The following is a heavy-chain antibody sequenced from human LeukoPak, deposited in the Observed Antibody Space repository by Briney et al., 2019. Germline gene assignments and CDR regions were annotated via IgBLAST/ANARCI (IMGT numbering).Heavy chain of an antibody. CDR3: AREKGYSGYDSPGYFDY. CDR1: GYTFTTYA. Sequence: ASVKVSCKASGYTFTTYAMHWVRQAPGQRLEWMGWINAGNGNTKYSQKFQGRVTITRDTSASTAYMELSSLRSEDTAVYYCAREKGYSGYDSPGYFDYWGQGTLVAVSS. V-gene: IGHV1-3*01. CDR2: INAGNGNT. D-gene: IGHD5-12*01. J-gene: IGHJ4*02.